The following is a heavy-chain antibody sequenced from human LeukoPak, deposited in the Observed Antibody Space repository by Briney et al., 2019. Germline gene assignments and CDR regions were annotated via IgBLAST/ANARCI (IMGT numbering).Heavy chain of an antibody. V-gene: IGHV4-34*01. Sequence: SETLSLTCAVYGGSFSGYYWSWIRQPPGKGLEWIGEINHSGSTNYNPSLKSRVTISVDTSKNQFSLKLGSVTAADTAVYYCARSLAARPASGWFDPWGQGTLVTVSS. CDR3: ARSLAARPASGWFDP. D-gene: IGHD6-6*01. J-gene: IGHJ5*02. CDR2: INHSGST. CDR1: GGSFSGYY.